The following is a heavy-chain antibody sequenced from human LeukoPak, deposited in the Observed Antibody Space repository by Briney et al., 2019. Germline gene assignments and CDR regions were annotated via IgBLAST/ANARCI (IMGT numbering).Heavy chain of an antibody. V-gene: IGHV1-46*01. CDR1: GYTFTSYY. D-gene: IGHD1-26*01. J-gene: IGHJ3*02. CDR2: INPSGGST. Sequence: ASVKVSCKASGYTFTSYYMHWVRQAPGQGLEWMGIINPSGGSTSYAQKFQGRVTMTRDTSTSTVYMELSSLRSEDTAVYYCARVGSGYIGGEMWELSTYAFDIWGQGTMVTVSS. CDR3: ARVGSGYIGGEMWELSTYAFDI.